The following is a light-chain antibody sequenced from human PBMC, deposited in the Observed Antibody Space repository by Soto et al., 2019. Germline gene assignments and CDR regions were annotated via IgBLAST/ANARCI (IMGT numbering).Light chain of an antibody. Sequence: EIVLTQSPGTLSLSPGERATLSCRASQSVSSSYLAWYQQKPGQAPRLLIYGASSRATGIPDRFSGSGSGTIFTRSISRLAHADFAVYYSQKYERSLFTFGPGTKVEI. CDR3: QKYERSLFT. V-gene: IGKV3-20*01. CDR2: GAS. J-gene: IGKJ3*01. CDR1: QSVSSSY.